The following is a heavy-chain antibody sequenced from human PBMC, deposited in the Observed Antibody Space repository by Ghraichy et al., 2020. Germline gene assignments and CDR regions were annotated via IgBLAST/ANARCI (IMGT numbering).Heavy chain of an antibody. V-gene: IGHV4-34*01. CDR2: INHSGST. J-gene: IGHJ4*02. Sequence: SETLSLTCAVYGGSFSGYYWSWIRQPPGKGLEWIGEINHSGSTNYNPSLKSRVTISVDTSKNQFSLKLSSVTAADTAVYYCARVICSSTSCYTRHFDYWGQGTLVTVSS. CDR1: GGSFSGYY. CDR3: ARVICSSTSCYTRHFDY. D-gene: IGHD2-2*02.